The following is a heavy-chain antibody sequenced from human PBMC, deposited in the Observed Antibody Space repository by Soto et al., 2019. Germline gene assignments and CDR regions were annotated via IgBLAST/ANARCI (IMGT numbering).Heavy chain of an antibody. CDR3: ARGWVSSSSSGGAYGMDV. D-gene: IGHD6-6*01. J-gene: IGHJ6*02. Sequence: QVQLVQSGAEVKKPGSSVKVSCKASGGTFSSYAISWVQQAPGQGLEWMGGIIPIFGTANYAQKFQGRVTITADESTSTAYMELSSLRSEDTAVYYCARGWVSSSSSGGAYGMDVWGQGTTVTVSS. CDR2: IIPIFGTA. V-gene: IGHV1-69*01. CDR1: GGTFSSYA.